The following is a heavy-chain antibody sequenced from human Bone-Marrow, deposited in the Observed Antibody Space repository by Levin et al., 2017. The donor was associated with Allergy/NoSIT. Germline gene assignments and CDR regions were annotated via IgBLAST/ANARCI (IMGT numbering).Heavy chain of an antibody. V-gene: IGHV3-30-3*01. D-gene: IGHD3-10*01. CDR1: RFTFSGYA. CDR2: ISYDGSSQ. Sequence: LSLPCAASRFTFSGYAMHWVRQAPGKGLEWVSLISYDGSSQYYGDSVKGRFTVSRDNSKNTLYLQMSSLRPEDTAVYYCASRGGNSGSYFQHWGQGTLVTVSS. CDR3: ASRGGNSGSYFQH. J-gene: IGHJ4*02.